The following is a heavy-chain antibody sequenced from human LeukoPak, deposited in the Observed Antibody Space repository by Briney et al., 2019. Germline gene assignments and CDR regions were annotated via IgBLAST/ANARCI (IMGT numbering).Heavy chain of an antibody. Sequence: KVXXKASGYTFTSYDINWVRQATGQGLEWMGWMNPNSGNTGYAQKFQGRVTMTRNTSISTAYMELSSLRSEDTAVYYCARGPLYCSSTSCYSPGMDVWGQGTTVTVSS. CDR1: GYTFTSYD. J-gene: IGHJ6*02. V-gene: IGHV1-8*01. CDR2: MNPNSGNT. D-gene: IGHD2-2*02. CDR3: ARGPLYCSSTSCYSPGMDV.